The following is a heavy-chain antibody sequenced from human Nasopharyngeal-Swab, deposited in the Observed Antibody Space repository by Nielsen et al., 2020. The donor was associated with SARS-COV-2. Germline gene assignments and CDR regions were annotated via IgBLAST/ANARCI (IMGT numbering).Heavy chain of an antibody. CDR1: GFTFSSYD. CDR3: ARGGLGGGAFDI. CDR2: ISYDGSNK. J-gene: IGHJ3*02. D-gene: IGHD3-16*01. Sequence: GESLKISCAASGFTFSSYDMHWVRQAPGKGLEWVAVISYDGSNKYYADSVKGRFTISRDNSKNTLYLQMNSLRAEDTAVYYCARGGLGGGAFDIWGQGTMVTVSS. V-gene: IGHV3-30-3*01.